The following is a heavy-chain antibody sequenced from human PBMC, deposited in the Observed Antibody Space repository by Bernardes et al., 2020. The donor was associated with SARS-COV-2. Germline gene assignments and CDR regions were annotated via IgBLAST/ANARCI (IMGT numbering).Heavy chain of an antibody. Sequence: GGSLRLSCVVSGFRFSAYWMHWVRQAPGKGLEWVSGISGSGNTTYYADSVKGRFTISRDNSKNTLFLQMDSLRAEDTAVYYCAKDDDRPLFGAPGFDSWGQGTLVTVSS. CDR3: AKDDDRPLFGAPGFDS. CDR1: GFRFSAYW. V-gene: IGHV3-23*01. CDR2: ISGSGNTT. J-gene: IGHJ4*02. D-gene: IGHD3-3*01.